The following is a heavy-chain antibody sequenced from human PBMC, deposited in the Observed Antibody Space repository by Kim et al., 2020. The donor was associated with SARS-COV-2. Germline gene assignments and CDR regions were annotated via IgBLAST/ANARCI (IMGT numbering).Heavy chain of an antibody. Sequence: GGSLRLSCAASGFTFSTYWMSWVLQAPGKGLEWVANIAQDGSEKYYVDSVKGRFTISRDNAKNSLYLQVNSLRADDTAVYYCATDMVHNSLNYWGQGTLVTVSS. D-gene: IGHD3-10*01. CDR2: IAQDGSEK. CDR1: GFTFSTYW. J-gene: IGHJ4*02. CDR3: ATDMVHNSLNY. V-gene: IGHV3-7*03.